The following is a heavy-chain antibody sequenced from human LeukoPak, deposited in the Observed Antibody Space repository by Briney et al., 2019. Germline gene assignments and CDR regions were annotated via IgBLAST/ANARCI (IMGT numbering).Heavy chain of an antibody. CDR3: AALPGSQEGPDP. CDR2: IVVGSGNT. CDR1: GFTFTSSA. J-gene: IGHJ5*02. Sequence: SVKVSCKASGFTFTSSAMQWVRQARGQRLEWTGWIVVGSGNTNYAQKFQERVTITRDMSTSTAYMELSSLRSEDTAVYYCAALPGSQEGPDPWGQGTLVTVSS. D-gene: IGHD1-14*01. V-gene: IGHV1-58*02.